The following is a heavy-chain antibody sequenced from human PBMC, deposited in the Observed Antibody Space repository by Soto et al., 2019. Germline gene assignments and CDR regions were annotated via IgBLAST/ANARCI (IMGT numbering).Heavy chain of an antibody. Sequence: ASVKVSCKASGHTFTSYEINWVRQATGQGLEWMGWINPNSGNTGYAQKFQGRVTMTRNTSISTAYMEVSSLRSEDTAVYYCARVWGPDAFDIWGQGTKVTVSS. D-gene: IGHD7-27*01. CDR3: ARVWGPDAFDI. CDR2: INPNSGNT. V-gene: IGHV1-8*01. CDR1: GHTFTSYE. J-gene: IGHJ3*02.